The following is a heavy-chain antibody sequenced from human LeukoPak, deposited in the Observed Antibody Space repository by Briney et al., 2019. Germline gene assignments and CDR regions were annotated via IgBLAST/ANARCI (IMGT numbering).Heavy chain of an antibody. CDR3: ASGLSYSGGNEYFDS. CDR2: INTNTGNP. Sequence: ASVKVSCKASGYTFSSYTMNWVRQAPGQGLEWMGWINTNTGNPTYAQDYTGRFVFSLDTSVSTTYLQISRLKAEDTAVYYCASGLSYSGGNEYFDSWGQGTLVTVSS. V-gene: IGHV7-4-1*02. CDR1: GYTFSSYT. D-gene: IGHD1-26*01. J-gene: IGHJ4*02.